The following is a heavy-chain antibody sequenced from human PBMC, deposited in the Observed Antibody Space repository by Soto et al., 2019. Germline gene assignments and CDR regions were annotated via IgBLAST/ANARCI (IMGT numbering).Heavy chain of an antibody. D-gene: IGHD3-10*01. CDR3: TTLVFWRGSFPFDY. J-gene: IGHJ4*02. CDR1: GFTFSNAW. CDR2: IKSKTDGGTT. Sequence: GGSLRLSCAASGFTFSNAWMSWVRQAPGKGLEWVGRIKSKTDGGTTDYAAPVKGRFTIPRDDSKNTLYLQMNSLKTEDTAVYYCTTLVFWRGSFPFDYWGQGTLVTVSS. V-gene: IGHV3-15*01.